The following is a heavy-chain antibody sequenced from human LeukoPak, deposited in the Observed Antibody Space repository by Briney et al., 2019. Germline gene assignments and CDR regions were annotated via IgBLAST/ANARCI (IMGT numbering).Heavy chain of an antibody. V-gene: IGHV6-1*01. CDR3: ARDHPGISAAAGRGIDY. D-gene: IGHD6-13*01. CDR2: TYYRSKWYN. Sequence: SQTLSLTCAISGDSVSSNSAAWNWTRQSPSRGLEWLGRTYYRSKWYNDYAVSVKSRITINPDTSKNQFSLQLNSVTPEDTAVYYCARDHPGISAAAGRGIDYWGQGTLVTVSS. J-gene: IGHJ4*02. CDR1: GDSVSSNSAA.